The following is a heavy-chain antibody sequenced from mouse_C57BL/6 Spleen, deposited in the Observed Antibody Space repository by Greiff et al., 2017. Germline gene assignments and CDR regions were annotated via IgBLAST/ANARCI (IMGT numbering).Heavy chain of an antibody. CDR2: ISSGSSTI. J-gene: IGHJ3*01. CDR1: GFTFSDYG. D-gene: IGHD1-1*01. Sequence: EVKVVESGGGLVKPGGSLKLSCAASGFTFSDYGMHWVRQAPEKGLEWVAYISSGSSTIYYADTVKGRFTISRDNAKNTLFLQMTSLRSEDTAMYYCARNLYGSSPRFAYGGQGTLVTVSA. V-gene: IGHV5-17*01. CDR3: ARNLYGSSPRFAY.